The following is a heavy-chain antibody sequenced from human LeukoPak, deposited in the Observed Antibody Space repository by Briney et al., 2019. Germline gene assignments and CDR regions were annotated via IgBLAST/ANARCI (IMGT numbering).Heavy chain of an antibody. CDR1: GFTFSSYA. CDR2: ISGSGGST. Sequence: GGSLRLSCAASGFTFSSYAMSWVRQAPGKGLEWVSAISGSGGSTYYADSVKGRSTISRDNSKNTLYLQMNSLRAEDTAVYYCAKDRLRYFDWLLSYWGQGTLVTVSS. J-gene: IGHJ4*02. V-gene: IGHV3-23*01. D-gene: IGHD3-9*01. CDR3: AKDRLRYFDWLLSY.